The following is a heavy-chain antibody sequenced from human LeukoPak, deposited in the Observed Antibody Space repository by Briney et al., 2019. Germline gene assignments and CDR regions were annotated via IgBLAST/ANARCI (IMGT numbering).Heavy chain of an antibody. J-gene: IGHJ6*03. CDR1: GFTFSNSA. V-gene: IGHV3-21*01. Sequence: GGSLRLSCAASGFTFSNSAMSWVRQAPGKGLEWVSSISSSSSYIYYADSVKGRFTISRDNAKNSLYLQMNSLRAEDTAVYYCARDGYCSSTSCYTGFGYYYYYMDVWGKGTTVTVSS. D-gene: IGHD2-2*02. CDR2: ISSSSSYI. CDR3: ARDGYCSSTSCYTGFGYYYYYMDV.